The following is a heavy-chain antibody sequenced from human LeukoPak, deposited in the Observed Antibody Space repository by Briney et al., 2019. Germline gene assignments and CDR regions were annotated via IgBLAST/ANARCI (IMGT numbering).Heavy chain of an antibody. V-gene: IGHV3-48*04. CDR2: ITGTSSTI. CDR1: GFTFSSYA. CDR3: ARDRAGGSGIMAYDY. D-gene: IGHD3-10*01. J-gene: IGHJ4*02. Sequence: GGSLRLSCAASGFTFSSYAMSWVRQAPGKGLEWVSYITGTSSTIYYADSVKGRFTISRDNAKNSLYLQMNSLRAEDTAVYYCARDRAGGSGIMAYDYWGQGTLVTVSS.